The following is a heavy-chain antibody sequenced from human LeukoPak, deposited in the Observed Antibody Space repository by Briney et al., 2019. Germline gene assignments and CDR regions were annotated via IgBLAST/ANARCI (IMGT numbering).Heavy chain of an antibody. Sequence: SVKVSCKVSGYTLTELSMHWVRQAPGQGLEWMGGIIPIFGTANYAQKFQGRVTITADESTSTAYMELSSLRSEDTAVYYCARGLWFGEFDFDYWGQGTLVTVSS. D-gene: IGHD3-10*01. CDR3: ARGLWFGEFDFDY. CDR2: IIPIFGTA. J-gene: IGHJ4*02. CDR1: GYTLTELS. V-gene: IGHV1-69*13.